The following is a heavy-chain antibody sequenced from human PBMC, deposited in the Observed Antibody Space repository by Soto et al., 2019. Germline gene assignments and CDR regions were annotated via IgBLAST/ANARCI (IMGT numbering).Heavy chain of an antibody. J-gene: IGHJ4*02. CDR3: ARAWVVVTAPDY. CDR1: GYTFTSYA. Sequence: QVQLVQSVAEEKKPGASVKVSGKASGYTFTSYAMHWVRQAPGQRLEWMGWINAGNGNTKYSQKFQGRVTITRDTSASTAYMELSSLRSEDTAVYYCARAWVVVTAPDYWGQGTLVTVSS. D-gene: IGHD2-21*02. V-gene: IGHV1-3*05. CDR2: INAGNGNT.